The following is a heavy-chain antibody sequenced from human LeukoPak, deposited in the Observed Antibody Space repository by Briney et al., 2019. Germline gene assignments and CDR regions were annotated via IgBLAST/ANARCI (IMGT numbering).Heavy chain of an antibody. J-gene: IGHJ6*02. CDR1: GFIFSSYA. CDR2: ISGSGGST. D-gene: IGHD6-19*01. V-gene: IGHV3-23*01. CDR3: AKIDRGWYDYYYYGMDV. Sequence: GGSLRLSCAASGFIFSSYAMSWVRQAPGKGLEWVSAISGSGGSTYYADSVKGRFTISRDNSKNTLYLQMNSLRAEDTAVYYCAKIDRGWYDYYYYGMDVWGQGTTVTVSS.